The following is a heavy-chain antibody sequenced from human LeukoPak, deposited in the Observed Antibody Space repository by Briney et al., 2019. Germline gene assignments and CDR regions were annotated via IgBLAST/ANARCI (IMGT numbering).Heavy chain of an antibody. Sequence: PGGSLRLFCAAPGIPVRTFYITLGRQAPGKGLECVSVIYSGGSTYYADSVKGRFTVSRDNSKNTLYLQMNSLRADDTPMYYCATGLGYCTSTTCLLPFDYWGQGTLVTVSS. CDR1: GIPVRTFY. V-gene: IGHV3-53*01. D-gene: IGHD2-2*01. J-gene: IGHJ4*02. CDR3: ATGLGYCTSTTCLLPFDY. CDR2: IYSGGST.